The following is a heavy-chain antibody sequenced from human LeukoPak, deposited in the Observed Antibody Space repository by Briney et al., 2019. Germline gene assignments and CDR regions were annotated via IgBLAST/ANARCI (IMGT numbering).Heavy chain of an antibody. J-gene: IGHJ4*02. CDR1: GFPFSGYS. CDR3: ARAPPDYGGYTNDY. V-gene: IGHV3-21*01. CDR2: ISSSASYI. Sequence: PGGSLRLSCAASGFPFSGYSLHWVRQAPGKGLEWVSSISSSASYIAYADSVKGRFTISRDNAKTSLYLQMNSLRAEDTAVYYCARAPPDYGGYTNDYWGQGTLVTVSS. D-gene: IGHD4-23*01.